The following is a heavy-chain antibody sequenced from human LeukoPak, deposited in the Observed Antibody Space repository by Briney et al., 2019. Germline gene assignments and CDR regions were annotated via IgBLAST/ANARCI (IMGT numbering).Heavy chain of an antibody. Sequence: SETLSLTCTVSGASMSGYYWSWIRQSPEKGLEYIGNIFYIGTTNYNPSLKSRVTISVDTSKNQFSLKLSSVTAADTAVYYCARTGGYCSSTSCYTYAFDIWGQGTMVTVSS. J-gene: IGHJ3*02. D-gene: IGHD2-2*02. CDR1: GASMSGYY. CDR2: IFYIGTT. CDR3: ARTGGYCSSTSCYTYAFDI. V-gene: IGHV4-59*01.